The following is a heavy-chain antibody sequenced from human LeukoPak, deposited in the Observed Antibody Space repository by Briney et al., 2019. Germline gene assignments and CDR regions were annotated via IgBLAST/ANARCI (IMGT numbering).Heavy chain of an antibody. V-gene: IGHV1-69*05. J-gene: IGHJ6*03. CDR3: ARGTGLQLPMDV. CDR1: GGTFSSYA. D-gene: IGHD4-11*01. Sequence: GSSVKVSCKASGGTFSSYAISWVRQAPGQGLEWMGGIIPIFGTANYAQKFQGRVTTTTDESTSTAYMEMSSLRSEDTAVYYCARGTGLQLPMDVWVKGTTVTVSS. CDR2: IIPIFGTA.